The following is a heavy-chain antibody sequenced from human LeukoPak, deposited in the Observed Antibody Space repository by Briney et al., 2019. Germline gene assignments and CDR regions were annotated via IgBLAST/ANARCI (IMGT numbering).Heavy chain of an antibody. CDR3: ARDGGSTFYSSSSSPGRY. CDR1: GFTFSNAW. J-gene: IGHJ4*02. V-gene: IGHV3-7*01. Sequence: GGSLRLSCAASGFTFSNAWMSWVRQAPGKGLEWVANIKQDGSEKYYVDSVKGRFTISRDNAENSLYLQMNSLRAEDTAIYYCARDGGSTFYSSSSSPGRYWGQGTLVTVSS. CDR2: IKQDGSEK. D-gene: IGHD6-6*01.